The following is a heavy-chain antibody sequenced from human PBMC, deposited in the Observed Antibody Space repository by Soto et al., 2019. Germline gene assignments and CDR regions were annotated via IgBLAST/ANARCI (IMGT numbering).Heavy chain of an antibody. CDR3: ASVSPAAMGLDY. CDR1: GGSFSGYY. D-gene: IGHD2-2*01. Sequence: QVQLQQWGAGLLKPSETLSLTCAVYGGSFSGYYWSWIRQPPGKGLEWSGEINHSGSTNYNPSLKSRVTISVDTSKNQFSLKLSSVTAADTAVYYCASVSPAAMGLDYWGQGTLVTVSS. CDR2: INHSGST. V-gene: IGHV4-34*01. J-gene: IGHJ4*02.